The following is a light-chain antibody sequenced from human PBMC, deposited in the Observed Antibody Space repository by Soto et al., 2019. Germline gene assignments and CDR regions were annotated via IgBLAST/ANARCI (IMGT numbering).Light chain of an antibody. CDR3: HQYETSPDT. V-gene: IGKV3-20*01. J-gene: IGKJ2*01. CDR2: GAS. CDR1: QSISDTY. Sequence: EIVLTQSPGTLSLSPGERATLSCRTSQSISDTYLAWYQQKPGQAPRLLIYGASTRATGIPDRFSGSGSGTDFTLTIAKVEPEDFAVYFCHQYETSPDTFGPGTKLEI.